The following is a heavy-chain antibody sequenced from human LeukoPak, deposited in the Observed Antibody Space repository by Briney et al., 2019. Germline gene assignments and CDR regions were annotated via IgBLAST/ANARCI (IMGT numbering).Heavy chain of an antibody. CDR2: IYYSENTSYNPSYSENT. CDR1: GGSISSYY. V-gene: IGHV4-59*08. CDR3: ARYIAAAQNYYFDY. Sequence: PSETLSLTCTVSGGSISSYYWSWIRQPPGKGLEWIGYIYYSENTSYNPSYSENTNYNPSLKSRVTISLDTSKNQFSLKLNSVTAADTAVYYCARYIAAAQNYYFDYWGQGTLVTVSS. J-gene: IGHJ4*02. D-gene: IGHD6-13*01.